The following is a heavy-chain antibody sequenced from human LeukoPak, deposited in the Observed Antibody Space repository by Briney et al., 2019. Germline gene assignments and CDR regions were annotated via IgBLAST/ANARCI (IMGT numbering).Heavy chain of an antibody. CDR2: ISYDGSNK. CDR1: GFTFSSYA. J-gene: IGHJ4*02. V-gene: IGHV3-30-3*01. Sequence: GGSLRLSCAASGFTFSSYAMHWVRQAPGKGLEWVAVISYDGSNKYYADSVKGRFTISRDNSKNTMSLEMNSLRVEDTAVYYCAKDIQTWPRFPDYWGQGTLVTVSS. CDR3: AKDIQTWPRFPDY. D-gene: IGHD5-12*01.